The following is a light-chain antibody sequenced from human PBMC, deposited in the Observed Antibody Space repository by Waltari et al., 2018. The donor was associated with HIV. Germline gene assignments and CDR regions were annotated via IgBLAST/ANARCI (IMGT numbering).Light chain of an antibody. CDR1: YSTLANNY. Sequence: QSVLTQPPSVSAAPGQKVTISCSGGYSTLANNYVSWYQQAPARAPRHLIYDNEKRPSGIPDRFSASKAGVSATLAITALQLVDEADYYCGTWDSSLSLYVFGTGTTVAVL. CDR3: GTWDSSLSLYV. V-gene: IGLV1-51*01. J-gene: IGLJ1*01. CDR2: DNE.